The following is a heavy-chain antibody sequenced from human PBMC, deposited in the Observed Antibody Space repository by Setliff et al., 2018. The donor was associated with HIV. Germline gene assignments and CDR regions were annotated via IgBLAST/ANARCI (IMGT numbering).Heavy chain of an antibody. CDR3: ARGRYRSRWYASDHYYIDV. CDR2: IYYRGST. Sequence: SETLSLTCTVSGGSISSSSYYWGWIRQPPGKGLQWIGSIYYRGSTYYNPSLKSRVTISLDTSKNQFSLKLRSVTAADTALYYCARGRYRSRWYASDHYYIDVGGKGTTVTVSS. J-gene: IGHJ6*03. V-gene: IGHV4-39*01. CDR1: GGSISSSSYY. D-gene: IGHD6-13*01.